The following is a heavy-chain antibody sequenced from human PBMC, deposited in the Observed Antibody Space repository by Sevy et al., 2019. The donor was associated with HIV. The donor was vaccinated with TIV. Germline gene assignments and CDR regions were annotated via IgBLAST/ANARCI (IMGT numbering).Heavy chain of an antibody. CDR3: ARPLYYDFWSGYPLGAFDI. CDR2: ISAYNGNT. D-gene: IGHD3-3*01. Sequence: ASVKVSCKASGYTFTSYGISWVRQAPGQGLEWMGWISAYNGNTNYAQKLQGRVTMTTDTSTSTAYMELRSLRSDDTAVYYCARPLYYDFWSGYPLGAFDIWGQRTMVTVSS. J-gene: IGHJ3*02. V-gene: IGHV1-18*01. CDR1: GYTFTSYG.